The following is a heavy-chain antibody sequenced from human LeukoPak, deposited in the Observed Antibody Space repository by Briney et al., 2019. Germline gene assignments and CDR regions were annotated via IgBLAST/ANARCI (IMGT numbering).Heavy chain of an antibody. D-gene: IGHD2-2*01. CDR3: ARDTERPYCSSTSCYGAFGI. V-gene: IGHV3-21*04. CDR1: GFTFSSYS. CDR2: ISSSSSYI. J-gene: IGHJ3*02. Sequence: GGSLRLSCAASGFTFSSYSMNWVRQAPGKGLEWVSSISSSSSYIYYADSVKGRFTISRDNAKNSLYLQMNSLRSEDTAVYYCARDTERPYCSSTSCYGAFGIWGQGTMVTVSS.